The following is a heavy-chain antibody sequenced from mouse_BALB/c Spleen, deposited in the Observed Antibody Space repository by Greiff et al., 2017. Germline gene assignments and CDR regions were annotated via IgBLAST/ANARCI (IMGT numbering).Heavy chain of an antibody. Sequence: EVKLMESGAELVRPGALVKLSCKASGFNIKDYYMHWVKQRPEQGLEWIGWIDPENGNTIYDPKFQGKASITADTSSNTAYLQLSSLTSEDTAVYYCARWDYGSSYEDAMDYWGQGTSVTVSS. CDR2: IDPENGNT. V-gene: IGHV14-1*02. D-gene: IGHD1-1*01. CDR1: GFNIKDYY. J-gene: IGHJ4*01. CDR3: ARWDYGSSYEDAMDY.